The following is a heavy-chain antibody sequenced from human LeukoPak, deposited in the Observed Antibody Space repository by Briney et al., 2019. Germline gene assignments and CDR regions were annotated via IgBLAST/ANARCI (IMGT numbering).Heavy chain of an antibody. Sequence: SETLSLTCTVSGGSISSYYWSWIRQPPGKGLEWIGYIYYSGSTNYNPSLKSRVTISVDTSKNQFSLKLSSVTAADTAVYYCARQNRPGIAVAGSPLFDYWGQGTLVTVSS. J-gene: IGHJ4*02. CDR2: IYYSGST. CDR1: GGSISSYY. V-gene: IGHV4-59*08. CDR3: ARQNRPGIAVAGSPLFDY. D-gene: IGHD6-19*01.